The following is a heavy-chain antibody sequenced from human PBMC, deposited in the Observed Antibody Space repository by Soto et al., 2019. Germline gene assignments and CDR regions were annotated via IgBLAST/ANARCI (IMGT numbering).Heavy chain of an antibody. CDR2: ISGSGGST. D-gene: IGHD3-10*01. J-gene: IGHJ6*02. Sequence: GGSLRLSCAASGFTFSSYAMSWVRQAPGKGLEWVSAISGSGGSTYYADSVKGRFTISRGNSKNTLYLQMNSLRAEDTAVYYCARMTKITMVRGVMTPKVDYYYYGMDVWGQGTTVTVSS. CDR3: ARMTKITMVRGVMTPKVDYYYYGMDV. CDR1: GFTFSSYA. V-gene: IGHV3-23*01.